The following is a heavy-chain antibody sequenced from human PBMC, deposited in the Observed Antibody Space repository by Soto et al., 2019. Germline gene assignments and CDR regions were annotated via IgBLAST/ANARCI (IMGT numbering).Heavy chain of an antibody. J-gene: IGHJ4*02. D-gene: IGHD2-15*01. CDR1: GFTFSSYG. Sequence: GGSLRLYCAASGFTFSSYGMHWVRQAPGKGLEWVAVISYDGSNKYYADSVKGRFTISRDNSKDTLYLQMNSLRAEDTAVYYCAMEAGYCSGGSCHYFDYWGQGTLVTVSS. CDR3: AMEAGYCSGGSCHYFDY. CDR2: ISYDGSNK. V-gene: IGHV3-30*03.